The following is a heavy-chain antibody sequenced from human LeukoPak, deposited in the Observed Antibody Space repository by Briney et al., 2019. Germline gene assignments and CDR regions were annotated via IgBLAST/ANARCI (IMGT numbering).Heavy chain of an antibody. Sequence: ASVKVSCKASGYTFTGYYMHWVRQAPGQGLEWMGWINPNSGGTNYAQEFQGRVTMTRDTSISTAYMELSRLRSGDTAVYYCASIAVAGTAHEYYYYYGMDVWGQGTTVTVSS. J-gene: IGHJ6*02. CDR2: INPNSGGT. CDR1: GYTFTGYY. CDR3: ASIAVAGTAHEYYYYYGMDV. D-gene: IGHD6-19*01. V-gene: IGHV1-2*02.